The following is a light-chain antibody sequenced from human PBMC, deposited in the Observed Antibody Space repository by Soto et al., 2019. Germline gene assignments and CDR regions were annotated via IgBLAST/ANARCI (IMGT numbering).Light chain of an antibody. J-gene: IGLJ3*02. CDR3: AAWDDSLNGWV. CDR2: STH. Sequence: QSVLTQPPSASGTPGQRVTISCSGSNSNIGTYTVNWFRQVPGTAPSLIIFSTHQRPSGVPDRFSGSKSDTSASLAISGLQSEDEADYYCAAWDDSLNGWVFGGGTKLTVL. CDR1: NSNIGTYT. V-gene: IGLV1-44*01.